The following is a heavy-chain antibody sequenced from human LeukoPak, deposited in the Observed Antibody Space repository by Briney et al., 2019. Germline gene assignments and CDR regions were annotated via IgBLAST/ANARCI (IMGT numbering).Heavy chain of an antibody. CDR3: ATHNVLLWFGESTGYFDY. V-gene: IGHV4-34*01. CDR1: GGSFSGYY. D-gene: IGHD3-10*01. J-gene: IGHJ4*02. Sequence: PSETLSLTCAVYGGSFSGYYWSWIRQPPGKGLEWIGEINHSGSTNYNPSLKSRVTISVDTSKNQFSLKLSSVTAADTAVYYCATHNVLLWFGESTGYFDYWGQGTLVTVSS. CDR2: INHSGST.